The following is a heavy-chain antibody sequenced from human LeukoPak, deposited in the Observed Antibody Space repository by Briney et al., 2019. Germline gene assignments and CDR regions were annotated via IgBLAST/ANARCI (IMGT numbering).Heavy chain of an antibody. J-gene: IGHJ4*02. CDR2: ISRITENNV. CDR1: GFTFTSYS. D-gene: IGHD1-20*01. Sequence: GGSLRLSCAASGFTFTSYSMNWVRQAPGKGLEWVSYISRITENNVHDADSLEGRFTISRDDARTSMYLQINSLRDDDTAIYFCARDHNFAFDYWGQGTLVTVSS. V-gene: IGHV3-48*02. CDR3: ARDHNFAFDY.